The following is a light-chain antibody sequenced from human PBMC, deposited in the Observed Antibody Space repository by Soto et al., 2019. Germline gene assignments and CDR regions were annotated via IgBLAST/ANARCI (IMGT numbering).Light chain of an antibody. J-gene: IGKJ1*01. CDR1: QTVSGSY. Sequence: ETVLTQSPGTLSLSPGERATLSCRASQTVSGSYLAWFQQKPGQAPRLLIYGASSRATGIPDRFSGSGSGTDFTLTISRLEPEDFAVYYCHQYVTSPWTLGQGTKVEIK. CDR2: GAS. CDR3: HQYVTSPWT. V-gene: IGKV3-20*01.